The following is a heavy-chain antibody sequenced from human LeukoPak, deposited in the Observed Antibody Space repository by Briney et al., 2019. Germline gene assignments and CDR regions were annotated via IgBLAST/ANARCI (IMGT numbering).Heavy chain of an antibody. Sequence: GGSLRLSCAASGFTFSSYAMSWVRLAPGKGLEWVSAISGSGGSTYYADSVKGRFTISRDNSKNTLYLQMNSLRAEDTAVYYCAKEYYDFWSGYPHDYWGQGTLVTVSS. V-gene: IGHV3-23*01. CDR2: ISGSGGST. D-gene: IGHD3-3*01. CDR3: AKEYYDFWSGYPHDY. J-gene: IGHJ4*02. CDR1: GFTFSSYA.